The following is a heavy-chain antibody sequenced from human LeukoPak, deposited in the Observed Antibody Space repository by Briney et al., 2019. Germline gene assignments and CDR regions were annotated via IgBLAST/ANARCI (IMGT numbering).Heavy chain of an antibody. J-gene: IGHJ4*02. CDR2: INKYGDDI. CDR1: GFTFSSYS. CDR3: ARGPHYYDSSGYYPDY. V-gene: IGHV3-21*01. Sequence: GGSLRLSCAASGFTFSSYSMNWVRQAPGKGLEWVSSINKYGDDIYYADSVKGRFTISRDNAKNSLYLQMNSLRAEDTAVYYCARGPHYYDSSGYYPDYWGQGTLVTVSS. D-gene: IGHD3-22*01.